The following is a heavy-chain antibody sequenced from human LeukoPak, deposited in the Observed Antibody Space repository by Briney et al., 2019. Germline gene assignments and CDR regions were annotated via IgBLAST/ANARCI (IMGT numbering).Heavy chain of an antibody. CDR1: GYTLTELS. CDR2: FDPEDGET. V-gene: IGHV1-24*01. D-gene: IGHD3-22*01. J-gene: IGHJ4*02. CDR3: ATGLDYYDSSGYGY. Sequence: ASVKVSCKVSGYTLTELSMHWVRQAPGKGLEWMGGFDPEDGETIYAQKSQGRVTMTEDTSTDTAYMELSSLRSEDTAVYYCATGLDYYDSSGYGYWGQGTLVTVSS.